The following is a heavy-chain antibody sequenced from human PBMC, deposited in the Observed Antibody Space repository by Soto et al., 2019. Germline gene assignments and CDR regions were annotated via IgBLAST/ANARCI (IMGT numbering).Heavy chain of an antibody. CDR1: GGSISSYY. V-gene: IGHV4-59*01. CDR2: IYYSGST. Sequence: SETLSLTCTVSGGSISSYYWSWIRQPPGKGLEWIGYIYYSGSTNYNPSLKSRVTISVDTSKNQFSLKLSSVTAADTAVYYCARDRYCSGGSCFHNWFDPWGQGTLVTVS. CDR3: ARDRYCSGGSCFHNWFDP. D-gene: IGHD2-15*01. J-gene: IGHJ5*02.